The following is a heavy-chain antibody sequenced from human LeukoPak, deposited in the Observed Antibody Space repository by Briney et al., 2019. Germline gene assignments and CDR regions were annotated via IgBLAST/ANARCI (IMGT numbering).Heavy chain of an antibody. V-gene: IGHV4-39*07. CDR2: IYYSGST. CDR3: ARDRWDDYYDSSGYYPNQPEFDY. Sequence: PSETLSLTCTVSGGSISSSSYYWGWIRQPPGKGLEWIGSIYYSGSTYYNPSLKSRVTISVDTSKNQFSLKLSSVTAADTAVYYCARDRWDDYYDSSGYYPNQPEFDYWGQGTLVTVSS. J-gene: IGHJ4*02. D-gene: IGHD3-22*01. CDR1: GGSISSSSYY.